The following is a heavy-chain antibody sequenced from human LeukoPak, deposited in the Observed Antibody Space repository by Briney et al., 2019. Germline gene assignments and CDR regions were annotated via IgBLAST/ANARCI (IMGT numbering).Heavy chain of an antibody. V-gene: IGHV1-2*02. CDR3: ARVYDSSGYYYVRTSLRCTFDY. CDR2: INPNSGGT. D-gene: IGHD3-22*01. Sequence: ASVKVSCKASGYTFTGYYMHWVRQAPGQGLGWMGGINPNSGGTNYAPKFQGRVTMPRDTSISTAYMELSRLRSDDPAVYYCARVYDSSGYYYVRTSLRCTFDYWGQRTLVTVSS. J-gene: IGHJ4*02. CDR1: GYTFTGYY.